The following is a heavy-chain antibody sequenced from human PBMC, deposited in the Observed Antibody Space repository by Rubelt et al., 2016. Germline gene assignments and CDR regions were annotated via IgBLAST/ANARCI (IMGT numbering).Heavy chain of an antibody. V-gene: IGHV4-34*01. CDR1: GGSFSGYH. J-gene: IGHJ4*02. D-gene: IGHD2-15*01. CDR3: SGGRYTPWPTSDY. CDR2: ISHVGSI. Sequence: QVQLQQWGAGLLKPSETLSLTCAVSGGSFSGYHWTWIRQPPGKGLEWIGEISHVGSINYDPSCEFRSTMLVYSAKNQFALTMNSVTAADTARYQGSGGRYTPWPTSDYWGQGTLVTVSS.